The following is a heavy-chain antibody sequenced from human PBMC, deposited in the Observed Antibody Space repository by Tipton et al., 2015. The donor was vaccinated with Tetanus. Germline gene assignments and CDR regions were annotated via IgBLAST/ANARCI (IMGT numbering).Heavy chain of an antibody. CDR2: IYYRGST. CDR1: GGSISSSNYY. V-gene: IGHV4-39*01. CDR3: ARRGGDFLTGYYDS. J-gene: IGHJ4*02. D-gene: IGHD3-9*01. Sequence: LRLSCTVSGGSISSSNYYWGWIRQPPGKGLEWIGRIYYRGSTSYNPSLKSRVTISVDTSKNQFSLELNSVTAADTAVYYCARRGGDFLTGYYDSWGQGTLVTVSS.